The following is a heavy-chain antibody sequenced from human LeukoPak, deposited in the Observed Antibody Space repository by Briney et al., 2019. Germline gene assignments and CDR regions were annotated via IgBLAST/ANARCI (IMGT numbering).Heavy chain of an antibody. CDR3: ARQGRSGSYSAFSWFDP. CDR2: INPSGTST. Sequence: GASVKVSCKASGDTFTSYYMHWVRQAPGQGLECMGIINPSGTSTSYAQKFQGRVTMTRDMSTNTVYMELSSLRSEDTAVYYCARQGRSGSYSAFSWFDPWGQGTLVTVSS. CDR1: GDTFTSYY. V-gene: IGHV1-46*01. J-gene: IGHJ5*02. D-gene: IGHD3-22*01.